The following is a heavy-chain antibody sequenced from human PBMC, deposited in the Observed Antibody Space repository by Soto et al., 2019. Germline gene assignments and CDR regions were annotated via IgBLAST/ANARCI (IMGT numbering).Heavy chain of an antibody. CDR3: ARGHEYGSNSDAFDV. CDR2: MLPFFGTA. CDR1: GGTFRTES. V-gene: IGHV1-69*13. D-gene: IGHD4-17*01. Sequence: QVHLVQSGAEVKKPGSSVKVSCKYSGGTFRTESINWVRQAPGQGLEWMGGMLPFFGTADYAPRFQGRVTITADGDTTTAYMELSSLTAQDTAVYFCARGHEYGSNSDAFDVWGQGTMVTVSS. J-gene: IGHJ3*01.